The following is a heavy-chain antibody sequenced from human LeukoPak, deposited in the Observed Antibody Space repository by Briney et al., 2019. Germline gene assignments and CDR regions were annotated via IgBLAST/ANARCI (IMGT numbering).Heavy chain of an antibody. CDR3: ARSPHLSGYYRNYYYYYMDV. CDR1: GGTFSSYA. V-gene: IGHV1-69*04. J-gene: IGHJ6*03. D-gene: IGHD3-3*01. CDR2: IIPILGIA. Sequence: SLKVSCKASGGTFSSYAISWVRQAPGQGLEWMGRIIPILGIANYAQKFQGRVTITADKSTSTAYMELSSLRSEDTAVYYCARSPHLSGYYRNYYYYYMDVWGKGTTVTVSS.